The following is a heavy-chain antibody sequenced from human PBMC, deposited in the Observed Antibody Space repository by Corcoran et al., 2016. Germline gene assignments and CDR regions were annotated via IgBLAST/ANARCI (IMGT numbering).Heavy chain of an antibody. J-gene: IGHJ6*02. CDR3: AKAVSQGYYYYGMDV. CDR1: GGSISSSSYY. Sequence: QLQLQESGPGLVKPSETLSLTCTVSGGSISSSSYYWGWIRQPPGKGLEWIGSIYYSGSTYYNPSLKSRVTISVDTSKNQFSLKLSSVTAADTAVYYCAKAVSQGYYYYGMDVWGQGTTVTVSS. CDR2: IYYSGST. D-gene: IGHD6-19*01. V-gene: IGHV4-39*07.